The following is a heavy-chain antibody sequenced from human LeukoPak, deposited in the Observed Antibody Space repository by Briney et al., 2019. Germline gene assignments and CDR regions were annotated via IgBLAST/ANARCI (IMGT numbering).Heavy chain of an antibody. V-gene: IGHV3-23*01. Sequence: GGSLRLSCAASGFTFNSYSMSWVRQAPGKGLEWVSALSGSGGTTYYADSVKGRFTISRDNSKNTLYLQMNSLRAEDTAVYYCAKGQQLETNWGQGTLVTVSS. D-gene: IGHD6-13*01. CDR1: GFTFNSYS. CDR2: LSGSGGTT. J-gene: IGHJ4*02. CDR3: AKGQQLETN.